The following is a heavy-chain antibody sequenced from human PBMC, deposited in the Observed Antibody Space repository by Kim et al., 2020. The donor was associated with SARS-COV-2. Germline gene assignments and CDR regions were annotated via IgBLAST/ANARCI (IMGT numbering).Heavy chain of an antibody. V-gene: IGHV1-18*01. CDR1: GYTFTSYG. CDR3: ARDAGRRYCSSTSCPTRYYYYGMDV. Sequence: ASVKVSCKASGYTFTSYGISWVRQAPGQGLEWMGWISAYNGNTNYAQKLQGRVTMTTDTSTSTAYMELRSLRSDDTAVYYCARDAGRRYCSSTSCPTRYYYYGMDVWGQGTTVTVSS. J-gene: IGHJ6*02. D-gene: IGHD2-2*01. CDR2: ISAYNGNT.